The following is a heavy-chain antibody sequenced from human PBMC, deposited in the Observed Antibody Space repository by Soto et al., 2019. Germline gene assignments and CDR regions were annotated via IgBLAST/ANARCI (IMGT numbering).Heavy chain of an antibody. J-gene: IGHJ4*02. CDR2: ISGSGGST. D-gene: IGHD3-10*01. Sequence: EVQLLESGGGLVQPGGSLRLSCAASGFTFSSYAMSWVRQAPGKGLEWVSAISGSGGSTYYADSVKGRFTISRDNSKNSLYLQMNSLRAEDTAVYYCAKDRGSGSGSTEIDYWGQGTLVTVSS. CDR1: GFTFSSYA. CDR3: AKDRGSGSGSTEIDY. V-gene: IGHV3-23*01.